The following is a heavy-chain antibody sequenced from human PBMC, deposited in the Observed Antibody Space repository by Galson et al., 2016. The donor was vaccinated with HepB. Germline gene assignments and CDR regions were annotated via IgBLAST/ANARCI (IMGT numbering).Heavy chain of an antibody. CDR1: GGTFSSYV. Sequence: SVKVSCKAPGGTFSSYVISWVRQAPGQGLEWMAGTIPIFRTPNYAQKFQGRVTITADESTGTAYMELSSLRSEDTAVYYCARMQYQKFSYSNDAFDVWGQGTMVTVSS. D-gene: IGHD2-21*01. CDR2: TIPIFRTP. V-gene: IGHV1-69*13. J-gene: IGHJ3*01. CDR3: ARMQYQKFSYSNDAFDV.